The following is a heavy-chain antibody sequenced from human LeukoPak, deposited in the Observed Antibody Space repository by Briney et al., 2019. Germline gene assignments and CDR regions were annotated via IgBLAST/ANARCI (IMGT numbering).Heavy chain of an antibody. D-gene: IGHD6-13*01. CDR1: GGTFSSYA. V-gene: IGHV1-46*01. Sequence: ASVKVSCKASGGTFSSYAISWVRQAPGQGLEWMGIINPSGGGTSYAQKFQGRVTMTRDTSTSTVYMELSSLRSEDTAVYYCARGAPTAAGLGRGYWGQGTLVTVSS. CDR3: ARGAPTAAGLGRGY. CDR2: INPSGGGT. J-gene: IGHJ4*02.